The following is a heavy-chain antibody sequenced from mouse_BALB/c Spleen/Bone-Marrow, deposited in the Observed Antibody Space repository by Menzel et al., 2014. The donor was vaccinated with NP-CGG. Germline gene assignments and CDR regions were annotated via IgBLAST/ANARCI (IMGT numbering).Heavy chain of an antibody. CDR3: ARDGYDDY. V-gene: IGHV7-3*02. J-gene: IGHJ2*01. CDR2: IRNKANGYTT. CDR1: GFTFTDYY. D-gene: IGHD2-2*01. Sequence: EVMLVESGGGLVQPGGSLRPSCATSGFTFTDYYMSWVRQPPGRALEWLGFIRNKANGYTTEYSASVKGRFTISRDNSQSILYLQMNTLRAEDSATYYCARDGYDDYWGQGTTLTVSS.